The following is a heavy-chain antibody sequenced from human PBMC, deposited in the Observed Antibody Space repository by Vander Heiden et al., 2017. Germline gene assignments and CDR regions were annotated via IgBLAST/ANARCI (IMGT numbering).Heavy chain of an antibody. D-gene: IGHD6-19*01. CDR1: GFTFRGYS. CDR2: ISYDGSNK. Sequence: QVQVVESGGGVVQPGRSLRLPSAASGFTFRGYSMHWVRQAPGKGLECVALISYDGSNKNDADSVKGRFTISRDNSKNTLYLQMNSLRVEDTAVYYCARGRRLAGKGDWFDPWGQGTLVTVSS. CDR3: ARGRRLAGKGDWFDP. V-gene: IGHV3-30-3*01. J-gene: IGHJ5*02.